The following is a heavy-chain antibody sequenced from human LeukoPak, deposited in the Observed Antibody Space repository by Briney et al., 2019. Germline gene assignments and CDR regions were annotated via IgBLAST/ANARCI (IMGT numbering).Heavy chain of an antibody. Sequence: SQTLSLTCTVSGGSISSGGYYWSWIRQHPGKGLEWIGYIYYSGSTDYNPYLKSRVTISVDTSKNQFSLKLSSVTAADTAVYYCARVAEHSSSWFDPWGQGTLVTVSS. CDR1: GGSISSGGYY. D-gene: IGHD6-13*01. CDR3: ARVAEHSSSWFDP. V-gene: IGHV4-31*03. CDR2: IYYSGST. J-gene: IGHJ5*02.